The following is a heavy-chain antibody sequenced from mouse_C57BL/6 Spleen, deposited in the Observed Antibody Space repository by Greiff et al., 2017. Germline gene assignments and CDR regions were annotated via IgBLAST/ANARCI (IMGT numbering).Heavy chain of an antibody. J-gene: IGHJ4*01. CDR2: IYWDDDK. V-gene: IGHV8-12*01. Sequence: QVTLKVSGPGILQSSQTLSLTCSFSGFSLSTSGMGVSWIRQPSGKGLEWLAHIYWDDDKRYHPSLKSRLTISKDTSRNQVFLKLTSVYTADTATDYCARRRGDYDYAMDYWGQGTSVTVSA. CDR3: ARRRGDYDYAMDY. CDR1: GFSLSTSGMG. D-gene: IGHD2-4*01.